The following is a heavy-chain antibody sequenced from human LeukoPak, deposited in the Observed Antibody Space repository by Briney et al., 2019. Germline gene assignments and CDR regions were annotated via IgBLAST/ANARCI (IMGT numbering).Heavy chain of an antibody. CDR3: ASGMVRGPFDY. CDR1: GGTFSSCA. V-gene: IGHV1-69*01. Sequence: GSSVKVSCKASGGTFSSCAISWVRQAPGQGLEWMGGIIPIFGTANYAQKFQGRVTITADESTSTAYMELSSLRSEDTAVYYCASGMVRGPFDYWGQGTLVTVSS. J-gene: IGHJ4*02. D-gene: IGHD3-10*01. CDR2: IIPIFGTA.